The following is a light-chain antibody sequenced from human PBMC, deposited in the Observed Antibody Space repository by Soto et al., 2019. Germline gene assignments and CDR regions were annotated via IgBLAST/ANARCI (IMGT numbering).Light chain of an antibody. Sequence: NFMLTQPHSVSESPGKTVSISCTRSSGSIASNFVQWYQQRPGSAPTTVIYEDNQRPSGVPDRFSGSIDSSSNSASLTISGLKTEDEADYYSQSYDRTNHWVFGGGTKPTVL. V-gene: IGLV6-57*03. CDR2: EDN. J-gene: IGLJ3*02. CDR3: QSYDRTNHWV. CDR1: SGSIASNF.